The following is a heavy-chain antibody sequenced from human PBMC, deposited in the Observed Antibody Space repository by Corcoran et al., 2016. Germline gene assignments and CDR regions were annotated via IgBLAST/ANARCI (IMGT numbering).Heavy chain of an antibody. CDR3: ARDQGATMIVVVAAEGAFDI. CDR2: ISSSSSYI. CDR1: GFTFSSYS. J-gene: IGHJ3*02. D-gene: IGHD3-22*01. Sequence: EVQLVESGGGLVKPGGSLRLSCAASGFTFSSYSMNWVRQAPGKGLEWVSSISSSSSYISYADSVKGRCTISRDNAKNSLYLQMNSLRAEDTAVYYCARDQGATMIVVVAAEGAFDIWGQGTMVTVSS. V-gene: IGHV3-21*01.